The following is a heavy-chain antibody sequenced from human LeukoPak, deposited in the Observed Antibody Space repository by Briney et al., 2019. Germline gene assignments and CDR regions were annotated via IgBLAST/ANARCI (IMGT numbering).Heavy chain of an antibody. CDR1: GGSFSGYY. D-gene: IGHD2-15*01. CDR3: ARGLSAIVY. V-gene: IGHV4-34*01. CDR2: INHSGST. J-gene: IGHJ4*02. Sequence: SETLSLTCAVYGGSFSGYYWSWIRQPPGKGLEWIGEINHSGSTNYNPSLKGRVTISVDTSKNQSSLKLTSVTAADTAVYYCARGLSAIVYWGQGTLVTVSS.